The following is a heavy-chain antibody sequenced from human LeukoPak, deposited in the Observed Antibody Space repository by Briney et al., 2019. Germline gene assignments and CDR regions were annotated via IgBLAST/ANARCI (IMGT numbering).Heavy chain of an antibody. V-gene: IGHV4-39*01. D-gene: IGHD3-10*01. CDR1: GGSLTSTSHY. J-gene: IGHJ5*02. Sequence: PSETLSLTCTVSGGSLTSTSHYWDWVRQPPGKGLEWLGSIYSSGSTYYNPSLKSRVTVSFDTSKNQFSLSLTSVTAADTAVYYCTRVGSSGSYYRNPYNWFDPWGQGTLVTVSS. CDR2: IYSSGST. CDR3: TRVGSSGSYYRNPYNWFDP.